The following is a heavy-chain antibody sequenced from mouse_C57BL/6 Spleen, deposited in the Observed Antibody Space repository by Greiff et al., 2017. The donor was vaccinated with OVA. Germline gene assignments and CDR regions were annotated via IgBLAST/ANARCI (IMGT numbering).Heavy chain of an antibody. D-gene: IGHD2-5*01. CDR1: GYTFTDYY. CDR3: ARGSNYVDAMDY. Sequence: VQLQQSGPELVKPGASVKISCKASGYTFTDYYMNWVKQNHGKSLEWIGDINPNNGGTSYNQKFKGKATLTVDKSSSTAYMELRSLTSEDSAVYYCARGSNYVDAMDYWGQGTSVTVSS. CDR2: INPNNGGT. J-gene: IGHJ4*01. V-gene: IGHV1-26*01.